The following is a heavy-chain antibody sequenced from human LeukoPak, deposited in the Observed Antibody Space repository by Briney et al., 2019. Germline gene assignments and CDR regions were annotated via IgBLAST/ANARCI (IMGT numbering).Heavy chain of an antibody. V-gene: IGHV3-64*01. CDR2: ISSNGGST. CDR1: GFTISSYA. CDR3: AREVGNKDVDIVATMLD. Sequence: GGSLRLSCAASGFTISSYAMHWVRQAPGKGLEYVSAISSNGGSTYYANSVKSRFTISRDNSKNTLYLQMGSLRAEDMAVYYCAREVGNKDVDIVATMLDWGQGTLVTVSS. D-gene: IGHD5-12*01. J-gene: IGHJ4*02.